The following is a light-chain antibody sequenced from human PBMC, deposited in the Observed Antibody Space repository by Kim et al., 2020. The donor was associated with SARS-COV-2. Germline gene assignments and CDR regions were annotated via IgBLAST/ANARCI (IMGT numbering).Light chain of an antibody. CDR3: QQYGSALT. Sequence: CPGERATFSWRASQRVVRNRVAWYQQRPGQSPRLLGYGASSRATGMPDRVSGSGCEREFTLTISGVGSEEFAVYYCQQYGSALTFGGGGK. J-gene: IGKJ4*01. CDR1: QRVVRNR. V-gene: IGKV3-20*01. CDR2: GAS.